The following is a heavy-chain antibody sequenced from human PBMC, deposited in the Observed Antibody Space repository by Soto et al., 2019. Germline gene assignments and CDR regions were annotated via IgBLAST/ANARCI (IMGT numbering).Heavy chain of an antibody. J-gene: IGHJ4*02. V-gene: IGHV3-30*18. CDR3: AKDLCVPPSGGSCYGFSLPGY. CDR2: ISYDGSNK. CDR1: GFTFSSYG. D-gene: IGHD2-15*01. Sequence: QVQLVESGGGVVQPGRSLRLSCAASGFTFSSYGMHWVRQAPGKGLEWVAVISYDGSNKYYADSVKGRFTISRVNSKNTLYLQMNSLRAEDTAVYYCAKDLCVPPSGGSCYGFSLPGYWGQGTLVTVSS.